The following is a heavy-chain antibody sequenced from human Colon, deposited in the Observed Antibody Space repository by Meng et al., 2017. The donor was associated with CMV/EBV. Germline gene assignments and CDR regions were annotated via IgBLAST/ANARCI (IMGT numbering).Heavy chain of an antibody. CDR1: EFTVSESY. CDR3: AGETGLPNGMDV. Sequence: GESLKISCPASEFTVSESYMNWVRQAPGKGLEWVSVIYGGGTTKYADSVKGRFTISRDNSKNTLFLQMNSLRAEDTAVYYCAGETGLPNGMDVWGQGTTVTVSS. D-gene: IGHD4-11*01. CDR2: IYGGGTT. J-gene: IGHJ6*02. V-gene: IGHV3-53*01.